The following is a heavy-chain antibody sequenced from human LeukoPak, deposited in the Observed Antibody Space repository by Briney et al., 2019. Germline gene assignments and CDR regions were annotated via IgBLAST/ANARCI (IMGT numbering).Heavy chain of an antibody. CDR1: GGTFSSSA. J-gene: IGHJ4*02. D-gene: IGHD6-6*01. V-gene: IGHV1-69*01. Sequence: SVKVSCTASGGTFSSSAVSWVRQAPGQGHEWVGGMIPIFGTTNYAHKFQGRVTITADESTSTAFTGLSSPRSDDTAVYYFSTAYITSYYFDYRGPGTILTVSS. CDR3: STAYITSYYFDY. CDR2: MIPIFGTT.